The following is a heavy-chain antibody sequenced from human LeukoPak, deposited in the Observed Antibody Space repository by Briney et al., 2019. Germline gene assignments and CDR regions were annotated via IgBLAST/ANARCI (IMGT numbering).Heavy chain of an antibody. V-gene: IGHV4-34*01. CDR1: GGSFSGYY. J-gene: IGHJ6*02. CDR3: ARAQGFYCSSTSCEAYYYYGMDV. D-gene: IGHD2-2*01. CDR2: INHSGST. Sequence: SETLSLTCAVYGGSFSGYYWSWIRQPPGKGLEWIGEINHSGSTNYNPSLKSRVTVSVDTSKNQFSLKLSSVTAADTAVYYCARAQGFYCSSTSCEAYYYYGMDVWGQGTTVTVSS.